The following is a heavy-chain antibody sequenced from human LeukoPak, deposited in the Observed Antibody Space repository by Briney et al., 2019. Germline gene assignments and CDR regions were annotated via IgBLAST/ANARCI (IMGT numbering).Heavy chain of an antibody. D-gene: IGHD3-3*01. V-gene: IGHV4-4*02. CDR3: ARSLDGYDFWSGSSRNNWFDP. CDR1: GGSISSSNW. CDR2: IYHSGST. J-gene: IGHJ5*02. Sequence: PSETLSLTCAVSGGSISSSNWWSWVRQPPGKGLEWIGEIYHSGSTNYNPSLKSRVTISVDKSKNQLSLKLSSVTAADTAVYYCARSLDGYDFWSGSSRNNWFDPWGQGTLVTVSS.